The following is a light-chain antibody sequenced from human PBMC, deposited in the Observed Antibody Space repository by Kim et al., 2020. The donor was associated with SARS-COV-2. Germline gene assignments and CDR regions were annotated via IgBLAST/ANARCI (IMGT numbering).Light chain of an antibody. J-gene: IGLJ3*02. Sequence: ALGQTVRITCQGDSLKGCYASWFRQKSGQAPMLVIYGDKNRPSGIPDRFSGSGSGNTASLTITGAQAEDEADYYCNSRDSSGNHVLFGGGTKLTVL. CDR1: SLKGCY. CDR3: NSRDSSGNHVL. CDR2: GDK. V-gene: IGLV3-19*01.